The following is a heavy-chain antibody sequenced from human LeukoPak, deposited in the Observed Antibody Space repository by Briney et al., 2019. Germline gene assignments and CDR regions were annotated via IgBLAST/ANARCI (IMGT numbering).Heavy chain of an antibody. Sequence: GGSLRLSCAASGFTFSSYWMQWVRQAPGKGLEWVSVIYSGGSTYYADSVKGRFTISRDNSKNTLYLQMNSLRAEDTAVYYCARADYGDYGYYYGMDVWGQGTTVTVPS. CDR1: GFTFSSYW. V-gene: IGHV3-66*01. CDR2: IYSGGST. CDR3: ARADYGDYGYYYGMDV. J-gene: IGHJ6*02. D-gene: IGHD4-17*01.